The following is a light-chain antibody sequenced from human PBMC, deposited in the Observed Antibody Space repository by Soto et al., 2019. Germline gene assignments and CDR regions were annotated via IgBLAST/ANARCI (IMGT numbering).Light chain of an antibody. J-gene: IGLJ1*01. CDR1: SSDVGSYIR. CDR2: EVS. CDR3: SSYTSSITYV. V-gene: IGLV2-18*02. Sequence: QSALTQPPSVSGSPGQSVTISCTGTSSDVGSYIRVSWYQQPPGTAPKLMIYEVSNRPSGVPDRFSGSKSGNTASLTISGLQVEDEADYYCSSYTSSITYVFGTGTKLTVL.